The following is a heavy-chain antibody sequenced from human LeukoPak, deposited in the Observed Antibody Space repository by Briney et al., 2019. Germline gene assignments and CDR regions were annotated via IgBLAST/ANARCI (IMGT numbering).Heavy chain of an antibody. CDR3: AREGTFSSPRNWFDP. V-gene: IGHV1-8*02. J-gene: IGHJ5*02. D-gene: IGHD6-13*01. CDR2: MNPHSGNT. CDR1: GYTFTGYH. Sequence: EASVKVSCKASGYTFTGYHMHWVRQASGQGLEWMGWMNPHSGNTGYAQNFQGRVTMTRNTSISTAYMELTILRSEDTAVYYCAREGTFSSPRNWFDPWGQGTLVTVSS.